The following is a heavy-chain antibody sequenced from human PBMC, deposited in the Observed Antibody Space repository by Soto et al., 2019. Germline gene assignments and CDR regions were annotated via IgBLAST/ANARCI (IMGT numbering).Heavy chain of an antibody. D-gene: IGHD6-13*01. CDR3: ARVSVAAAGTLDY. CDR1: GDSVSSNSAA. CDR2: TYYRSKWYN. V-gene: IGHV6-1*01. J-gene: IGHJ4*02. Sequence: SQTLSLTCAISGDSVSSNSAAWNWIRQSPSRGLEWLGRTYYRSKWYNDYAVSGKSRTTINPDKSKNQLSLQLNSVTPEDTAVYYCARVSVAAAGTLDYWGQGTLVTVSS.